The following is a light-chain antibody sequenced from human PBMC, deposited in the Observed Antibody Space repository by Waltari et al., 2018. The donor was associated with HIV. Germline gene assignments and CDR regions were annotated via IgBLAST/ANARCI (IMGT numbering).Light chain of an antibody. CDR3: QVWDSISNEGV. J-gene: IGLJ3*02. CDR1: RLGSRT. Sequence: YVLSPPPSVSQSPGKTATPTCGGERLGSRTGHWYQQKAGQATVLVIYYDLKRPSGIPARFSGSNSGDTATLTINRVEDEDEADYYCQVWDSISNEGVFGGGTRLTVL. V-gene: IGLV3-21*04. CDR2: YDL.